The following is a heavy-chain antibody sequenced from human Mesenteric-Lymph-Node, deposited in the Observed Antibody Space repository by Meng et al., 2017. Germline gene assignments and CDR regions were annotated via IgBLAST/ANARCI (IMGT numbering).Heavy chain of an antibody. CDR1: GFTFSSYE. CDR2: IKGNTDGGTI. CDR3: ARDRYSGSYGY. J-gene: IGHJ4*02. D-gene: IGHD1-26*01. Sequence: GGSLRLSCAASGFTFSSYEMNWVRQAPGKGLEWVARIKGNTDGGTIDYAAPVKGRFTISRDNAKNTLYLQMNSLRAEDTAVYYCARDRYSGSYGYWGQGTLVTVSS. V-gene: IGHV3-15*05.